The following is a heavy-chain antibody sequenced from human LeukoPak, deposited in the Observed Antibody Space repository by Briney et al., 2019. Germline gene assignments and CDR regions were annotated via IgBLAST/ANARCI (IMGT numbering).Heavy chain of an antibody. V-gene: IGHV1-8*03. D-gene: IGHD2-2*01. Sequence: ASVKVSCKASGYTFTSYDINWVRQAPGQGLEWMGWMNPNSGNTVYTQKFQGRVTITRNTSISTAYMELSSLRSEDTAVYYCARGTRDCSSTSCLYYFDYWGQGTLVTVSS. CDR1: GYTFTSYD. CDR3: ARGTRDCSSTSCLYYFDY. J-gene: IGHJ4*02. CDR2: MNPNSGNT.